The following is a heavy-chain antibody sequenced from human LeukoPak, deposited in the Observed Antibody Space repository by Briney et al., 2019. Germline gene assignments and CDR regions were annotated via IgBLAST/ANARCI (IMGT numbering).Heavy chain of an antibody. J-gene: IGHJ5*02. CDR1: GGSVSSSSYY. V-gene: IGHV4-39*07. CDR3: ARAPGRATVTTFWFDP. D-gene: IGHD4-17*01. Sequence: SETLSLTCTVSGGSVSSSSYYWGWIRQPPGKGPEYVGTIYYTGSTYYSPSLNSRVTISVDTSKNQFSLKLSSVTAADTAVYYCARAPGRATVTTFWFDPWGQGTLVTVSS. CDR2: IYYTGST.